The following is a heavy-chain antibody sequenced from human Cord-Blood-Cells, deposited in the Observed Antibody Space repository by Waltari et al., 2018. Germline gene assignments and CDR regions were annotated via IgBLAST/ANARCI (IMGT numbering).Heavy chain of an antibody. CDR3: AGGYSGYDYYYYGMDV. D-gene: IGHD5-12*01. Sequence: EVQLVESGGGLVQPGGSLRLSCVASGFTFSSYEMNWVRQAPGKGLEWVSYISSSGSTIYYADSVKSRFTISRDNANTSLYLQMNSLRAEDTAVYYCAGGYSGYDYYYYGMDVWGQGTTVTVSS. CDR2: ISSSGSTI. J-gene: IGHJ6*02. V-gene: IGHV3-48*03. CDR1: GFTFSSYE.